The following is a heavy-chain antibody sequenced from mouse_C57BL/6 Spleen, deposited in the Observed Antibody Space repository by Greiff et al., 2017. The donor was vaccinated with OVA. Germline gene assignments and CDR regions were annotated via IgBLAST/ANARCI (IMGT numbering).Heavy chain of an antibody. CDR1: GFTFSSYA. CDR2: ISDGGSYT. Sequence: EVQLVESGGGLVKPGGSLKLSCAASGFTFSSYAMSWVRQTPEKRLEWVATISDGGSYTYYPDNVKGRFTISRDNAKNNLYLQMSHLKSEDTSMYYCARDRTVVALYYFDYRGQGTTLTVSS. CDR3: ARDRTVVALYYFDY. V-gene: IGHV5-4*01. J-gene: IGHJ2*01. D-gene: IGHD1-1*01.